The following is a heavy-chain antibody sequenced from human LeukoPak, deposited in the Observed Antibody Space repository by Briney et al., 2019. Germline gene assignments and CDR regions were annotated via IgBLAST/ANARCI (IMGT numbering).Heavy chain of an antibody. CDR3: ARSYSGTNHPFDF. D-gene: IGHD5-12*01. V-gene: IGHV4-4*07. CDR1: GGSISNYY. J-gene: IGHJ4*02. Sequence: PSETLSLTCTVSGGSISNYYWSWIRQPAGKGLEWIGRIYTGGGTNYNPSLKSRVTMSVDTSKNQFSLKLRSVTAADTAVYYCARSYSGTNHPFDFWGQGTLVTVSS. CDR2: IYTGGGT.